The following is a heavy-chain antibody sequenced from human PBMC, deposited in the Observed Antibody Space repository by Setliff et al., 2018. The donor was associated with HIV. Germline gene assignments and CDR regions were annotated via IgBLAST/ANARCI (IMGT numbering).Heavy chain of an antibody. CDR2: INPNTGGT. V-gene: IGHV1-2*06. D-gene: IGHD3-22*01. Sequence: ASVKVSCKASGYTFSDYYIHWVRQAPGQGFEWMGRINPNTGGTKFAQKFQGSVTMTRDTSISTAYMELRRLRSDDTAVYYCASQFGAYDSSGYEHDAFNIWGQETMVTVSS. J-gene: IGHJ3*02. CDR1: GYTFSDYY. CDR3: ASQFGAYDSSGYEHDAFNI.